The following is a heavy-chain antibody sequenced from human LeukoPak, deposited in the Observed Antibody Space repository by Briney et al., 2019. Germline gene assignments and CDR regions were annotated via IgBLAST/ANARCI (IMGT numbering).Heavy chain of an antibody. J-gene: IGHJ4*02. Sequence: SETLSLTCTVSVGSISSYYWSWIRQPPGKGLEWIGYIYYSGSTNYNPSLKSRVTISVDSSKNQFSLKLSSVTAADTAVYFCARGIYCSSTTCYYSFDYWGQGTLVTVSS. CDR2: IYYSGST. CDR3: ARGIYCSSTTCYYSFDY. CDR1: VGSISSYY. V-gene: IGHV4-59*01. D-gene: IGHD2-2*01.